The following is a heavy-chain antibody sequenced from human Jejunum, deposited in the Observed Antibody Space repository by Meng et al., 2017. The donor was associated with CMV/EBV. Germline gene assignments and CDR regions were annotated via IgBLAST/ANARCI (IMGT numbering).Heavy chain of an antibody. J-gene: IGHJ4*02. CDR2: IFSNGTT. D-gene: IGHD5/OR15-5a*01. CDR3: ARDSGVSY. Sequence: LSCTVPGGSMSPYSWSWIRQSPGKGLEWLGYIFSNGTTNYNPSLKSRLTLSIDTSKRQYSLSLNSVTAADTAVYFCARDSGVSYWGQGTLVTVSS. CDR1: GGSMSPYS. V-gene: IGHV4-59*01.